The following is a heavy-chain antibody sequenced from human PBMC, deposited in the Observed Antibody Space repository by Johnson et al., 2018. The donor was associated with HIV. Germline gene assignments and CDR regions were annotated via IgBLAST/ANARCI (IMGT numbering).Heavy chain of an antibody. V-gene: IGHV3-13*01. CDR3: AREPGWGRTLAFDI. CDR1: GFTFSSYD. CDR2: ISWHSGGV. Sequence: VQLVESGGGLVKPGGSLRLSCAASGFTFSSYDMHWVRQATGKGLEWVSDISWHSGGVAYTDSVKGQFTISRDNSKNTLYLQRNSLRAEDTAVYYCAREPGWGRTLAFDIWGQGTMVTVSS. D-gene: IGHD2-8*02. J-gene: IGHJ3*02.